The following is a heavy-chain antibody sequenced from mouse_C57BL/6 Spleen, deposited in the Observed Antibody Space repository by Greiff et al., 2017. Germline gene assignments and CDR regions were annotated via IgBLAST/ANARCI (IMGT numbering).Heavy chain of an antibody. Sequence: QVQLQQSGAELVRPGASVKLSCKASGYTFTDYYINWVKQRPGQGLEWIARVYPESGNTYYNEKFKGKATLTAEKSSSTAYMQLSSLTSEDSAVYFCARAGYSGFAYWDQGTLVTVSA. J-gene: IGHJ3*01. CDR3: ARAGYSGFAY. V-gene: IGHV1-76*01. CDR1: GYTFTDYY. D-gene: IGHD2-3*01. CDR2: VYPESGNT.